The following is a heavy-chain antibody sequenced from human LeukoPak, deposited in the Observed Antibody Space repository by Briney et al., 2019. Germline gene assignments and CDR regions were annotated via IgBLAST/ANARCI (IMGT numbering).Heavy chain of an antibody. V-gene: IGHV4-59*01. Sequence: SETLSLTCTVSGGSISSYYWSWIRQPPGKGLEWIGYIYYSGSTNYNPSLKSRVTISVDTSKNQFSLKLSSVTAADTAVYYCARVGIAARPDAFDIWGQGTMVTVSS. CDR1: GGSISSYY. CDR2: IYYSGST. J-gene: IGHJ3*02. CDR3: ARVGIAARPDAFDI. D-gene: IGHD6-6*01.